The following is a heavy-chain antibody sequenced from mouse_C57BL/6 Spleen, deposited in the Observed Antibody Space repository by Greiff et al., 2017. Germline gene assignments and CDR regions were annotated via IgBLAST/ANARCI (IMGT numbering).Heavy chain of an antibody. Sequence: EVMLVESGGGLVKPGGSLKLSCAASGFTFSSYAMSWVRQTPEKRLEWVATISDGGSYTYYPDNVKGRFTISRDNAKNNLYLQMSHLKSEDTAMYYCARGYSNYGYFDYWGQGTTLTVSS. CDR2: ISDGGSYT. D-gene: IGHD2-5*01. V-gene: IGHV5-4*03. CDR1: GFTFSSYA. CDR3: ARGYSNYGYFDY. J-gene: IGHJ2*01.